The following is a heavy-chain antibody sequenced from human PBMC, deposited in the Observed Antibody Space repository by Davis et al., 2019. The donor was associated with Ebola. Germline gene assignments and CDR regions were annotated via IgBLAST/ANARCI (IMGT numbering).Heavy chain of an antibody. CDR2: ISYDGSNK. D-gene: IGHD5-12*01. Sequence: GGSLRLSCAASGFTFSSYGMHWVRQAPGKGLEWVAVISYDGSNKYYADSVKGRFTISRDNAKNTLYLQMNSLRAEDTAVYYCARGDIVATIFYYYGMDVWGQGTTVTVSS. CDR1: GFTFSSYG. J-gene: IGHJ6*02. CDR3: ARGDIVATIFYYYGMDV. V-gene: IGHV3-30*03.